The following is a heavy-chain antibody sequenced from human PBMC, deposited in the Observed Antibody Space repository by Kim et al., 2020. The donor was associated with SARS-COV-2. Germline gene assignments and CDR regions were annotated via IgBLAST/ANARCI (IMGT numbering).Heavy chain of an antibody. Sequence: RFTISRDNAKNSLYLQMNSLRAEDTAVYYCARGIAAAGLHYYYYYGMDVWGQGTTVTVSS. V-gene: IGHV3-7*04. J-gene: IGHJ6*02. D-gene: IGHD6-13*01. CDR3: ARGIAAAGLHYYYYYGMDV.